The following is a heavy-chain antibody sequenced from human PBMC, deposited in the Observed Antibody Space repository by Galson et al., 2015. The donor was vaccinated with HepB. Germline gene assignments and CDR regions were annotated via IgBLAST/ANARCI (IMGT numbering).Heavy chain of an antibody. J-gene: IGHJ4*02. CDR1: GFTFSNYD. V-gene: IGHV3-30*18. CDR2: ISYAGRNK. Sequence: SLRLSCAASGFTFSNYDMHWVRQAPGKGLEWVAVISYAGRNKYYTDSVKGRFAISRDNSKNTLYLEMNSLRAEDTAAYYCAKEAPWCSDGSCYGDAALMDWGQGTLVTVSS. D-gene: IGHD2-15*01. CDR3: AKEAPWCSDGSCYGDAALMD.